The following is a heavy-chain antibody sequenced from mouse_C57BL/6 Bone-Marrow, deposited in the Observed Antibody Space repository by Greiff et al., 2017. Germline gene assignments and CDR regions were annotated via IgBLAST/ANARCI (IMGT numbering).Heavy chain of an antibody. CDR3: ARANWDVDY. V-gene: IGHV1-50*01. CDR2: IDPSGSYT. CDR1: GYTFTSYW. D-gene: IGHD4-1*01. J-gene: IGHJ2*01. Sequence: QVQLQQPGAELVKPGASVKLSCKASGYTFTSYWMQWVKQRPGQGLEWIGEIDPSGSYTNYNQKFKGKATLTVDTSSSTAYMQLSSLTSEDSAVYYCARANWDVDYWGQGTTLTVSS.